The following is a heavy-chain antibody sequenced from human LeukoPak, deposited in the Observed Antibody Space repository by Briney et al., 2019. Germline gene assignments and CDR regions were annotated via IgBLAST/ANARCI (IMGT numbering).Heavy chain of an antibody. CDR3: AREDDDWGPNTLDV. CDR1: GFTFSSYG. CDR2: IDSGSGNI. D-gene: IGHD7-27*01. Sequence: GGSLRLSCAASGFTFSSYGMHWVRQAPGKGLEWLSYIDSGSGNIYYRDSVKGRFTISRDNAQDSLYLQMDSLRDEDTAVYYCAREDDDWGPNTLDVWGQGTVVTVSS. J-gene: IGHJ3*01. V-gene: IGHV3-48*02.